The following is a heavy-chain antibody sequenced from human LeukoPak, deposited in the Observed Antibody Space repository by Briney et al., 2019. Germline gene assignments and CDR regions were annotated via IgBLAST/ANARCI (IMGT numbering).Heavy chain of an antibody. V-gene: IGHV1-2*02. CDR2: INPNSGGT. CDR3: ARGDCGGDCPGAYYYYYYMDV. CDR1: GYTFTGYY. Sequence: ASVKVSCEASGYTFTGYYMHWVRQAPGQGLEWMGWINPNSGGTNYAQKFQGRVTMTRDTSISTAYMELSRLRSDDTAVYYCARGDCGGDCPGAYYYYYYMDVWGKGTTVTISS. J-gene: IGHJ6*03. D-gene: IGHD2-21*02.